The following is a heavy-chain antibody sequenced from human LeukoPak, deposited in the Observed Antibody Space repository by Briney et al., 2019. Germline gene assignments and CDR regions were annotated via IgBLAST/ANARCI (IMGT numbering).Heavy chain of an antibody. CDR3: ATYRQVLLPFES. Sequence: GGSLRLSCVGSGFTFSNYGMSWVRQAPGKGLEWVSSISDTGGTPFYADSVKGRFTVSRDNSKNTLFLQMNSLRAEDTAIYYCATYRQVLLPFESWGQGTLVTVSS. CDR2: ISDTGGTP. D-gene: IGHD2-8*02. CDR1: GFTFSNYG. J-gene: IGHJ4*02. V-gene: IGHV3-23*01.